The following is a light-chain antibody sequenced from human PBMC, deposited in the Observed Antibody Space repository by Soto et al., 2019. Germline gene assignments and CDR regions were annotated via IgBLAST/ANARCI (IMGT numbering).Light chain of an antibody. CDR2: GNN. V-gene: IGLV1-44*01. CDR1: NSNIGINT. J-gene: IGLJ2*01. Sequence: QSVLTQPPSASGTPGQRVIISCSGSNSNIGINTVNWYQQLPGTAPKLLNYGNNQRPSGVPDRFSGSKSGTSASLSISGRQSEDEADYYGAAWDDSLHGVVFGGGTKLTVL. CDR3: AAWDDSLHGVV.